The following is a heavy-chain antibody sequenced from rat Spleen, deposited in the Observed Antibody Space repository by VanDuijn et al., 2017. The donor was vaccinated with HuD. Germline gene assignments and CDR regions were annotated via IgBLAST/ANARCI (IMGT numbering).Heavy chain of an antibody. Sequence: QVQLKESGPGLVQPSQTLSLTCTVSGFSLTSNSVSWVRQPPGKGLEWMGTIWNTGGTQYNSALNSRLSISKDTSKSQVFLKMNSQQTEDTATYYCARVGYSSYVRYFDYWGQGVMVTVSS. V-gene: IGHV2-1*01. D-gene: IGHD1-2*01. CDR2: IWNTGGT. J-gene: IGHJ2*01. CDR1: GFSLTSNS. CDR3: ARVGYSSYVRYFDY.